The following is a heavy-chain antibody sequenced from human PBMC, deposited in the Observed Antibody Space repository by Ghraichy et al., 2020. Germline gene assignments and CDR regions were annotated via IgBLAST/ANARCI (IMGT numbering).Heavy chain of an antibody. Sequence: GGSLRLSCAASRFTFSAYWMSWIRQAPGKGLEWVANIKEDGSAKYYVDSVKGRFTVSRDNAKNSLYLQMNSLRVDDTAVYFCAGIGPIAAAGKAWWFDPWGQGTLVTVSS. CDR1: RFTFSAYW. V-gene: IGHV3-7*01. J-gene: IGHJ5*02. CDR2: IKEDGSAK. CDR3: AGIGPIAAAGKAWWFDP. D-gene: IGHD6-13*01.